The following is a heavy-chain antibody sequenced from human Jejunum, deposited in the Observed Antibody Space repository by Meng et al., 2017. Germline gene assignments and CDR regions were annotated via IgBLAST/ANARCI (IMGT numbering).Heavy chain of an antibody. D-gene: IGHD2-2*02. CDR3: ARVLATKYLERAFDI. Sequence: SETLSLTCTISAGSINDFYWSWMRQPAGKGLEWIGRVYGDGSTKYNPSLKSRVTMSLDTSTNQFSLKLTSVTAADTAVYYCARVLATKYLERAFDIWGQGTMVTVSS. CDR1: AGSINDFY. J-gene: IGHJ3*02. V-gene: IGHV4-4*07. CDR2: VYGDGST.